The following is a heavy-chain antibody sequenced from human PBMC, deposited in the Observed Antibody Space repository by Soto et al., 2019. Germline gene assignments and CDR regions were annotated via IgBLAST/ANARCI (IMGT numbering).Heavy chain of an antibody. CDR1: GFTFSRYA. V-gene: IGHV3-21*01. Sequence: GGSLRLSCAASGFTFSRYAMNWVRQAPGKGLEWVAYVDSFSNFIYYADSVRGRFSISRDNAGNSLFLHMANLRAEDTAVYYCTRDPNLYCVGGSCPPGHGMDVWGQGTKVTVYS. CDR2: VDSFSNFI. CDR3: TRDPNLYCVGGSCPPGHGMDV. D-gene: IGHD2-15*01. J-gene: IGHJ6*02.